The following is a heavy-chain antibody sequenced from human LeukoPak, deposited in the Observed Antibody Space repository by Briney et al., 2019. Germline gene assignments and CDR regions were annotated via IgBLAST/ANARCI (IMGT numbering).Heavy chain of an antibody. CDR2: FDPEDGET. CDR3: ATSSGTYFLY. D-gene: IGHD1-26*01. J-gene: IGHJ4*02. CDR1: GYTLTQLV. V-gene: IGHV1-24*01. Sequence: ASVKVSCKVYGYTLTQLVIHWVRQAPGKGLEWMGGFDPEDGETIYAQKFQGRVTMTEDTSTDTAYMELSSLRSEDTAFYYCATSSGTYFLYWGQGTLVTAS.